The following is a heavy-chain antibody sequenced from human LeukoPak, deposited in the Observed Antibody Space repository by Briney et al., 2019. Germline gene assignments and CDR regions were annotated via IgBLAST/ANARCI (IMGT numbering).Heavy chain of an antibody. Sequence: SETLSLTCTVSGGSISSSSYYWGWIRQPPGKGLEWIGSIYYSGSTYYNPSLKSRVTISVDTSKNQFSLKLSSVTAADTAVYYCARPDDYGVNWFDHWGQGTLVTVSS. CDR1: GGSISSSSYY. CDR2: IYYSGST. D-gene: IGHD4-17*01. J-gene: IGHJ5*02. CDR3: ARPDDYGVNWFDH. V-gene: IGHV4-39*01.